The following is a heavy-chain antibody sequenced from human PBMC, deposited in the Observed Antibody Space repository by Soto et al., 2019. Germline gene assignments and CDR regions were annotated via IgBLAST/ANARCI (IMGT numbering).Heavy chain of an antibody. CDR1: GYSISSGYY. CDR3: ARDTMHYDFWSGYQYYYYYGMDV. CDR2: IYHSGST. J-gene: IGHJ6*02. V-gene: IGHV4-38-2*02. D-gene: IGHD3-3*01. Sequence: SETLSLTCAVSGYSISSGYYWGWIRQPPGKGLKWIGSIYHSGSTYYNPSLKSRVTISVDTSKNQFSLKLSSVTAADTAVYYCARDTMHYDFWSGYQYYYYYGMDVWGQGTTVTVSS.